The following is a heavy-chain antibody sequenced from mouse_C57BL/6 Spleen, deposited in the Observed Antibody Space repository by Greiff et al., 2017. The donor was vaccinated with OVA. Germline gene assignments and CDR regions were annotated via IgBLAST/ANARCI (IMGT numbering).Heavy chain of an antibody. CDR2: IYWDDDK. CDR1: GFSLSTSGMG. Sequence: QVTLKESGPGILQSSQTLSLTCSFSGFSLSTSGMGVSWIRQPSGKGLEWLAHIYWDDDKRYNPSLKSRLTISKDTSRNQVFLKITSVDTADTATYYCARRKGTGTEYYFDYWGQGTTLTVSS. V-gene: IGHV8-12*01. J-gene: IGHJ2*01. D-gene: IGHD4-1*01. CDR3: ARRKGTGTEYYFDY.